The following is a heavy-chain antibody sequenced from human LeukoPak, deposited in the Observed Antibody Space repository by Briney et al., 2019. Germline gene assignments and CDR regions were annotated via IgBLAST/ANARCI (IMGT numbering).Heavy chain of an antibody. Sequence: ASANVSCKVSGYTLTELSMHWVRQAPGKGLEWMGVFDPEDSETIYAQKFHGRVTMTEDTSTDTAYMELSSLRSEDTAVYYCATALTLRGEYYFDYWGQGTLVTVSS. CDR2: FDPEDSET. D-gene: IGHD4-17*01. CDR1: GYTLTELS. V-gene: IGHV1-24*01. J-gene: IGHJ4*02. CDR3: ATALTLRGEYYFDY.